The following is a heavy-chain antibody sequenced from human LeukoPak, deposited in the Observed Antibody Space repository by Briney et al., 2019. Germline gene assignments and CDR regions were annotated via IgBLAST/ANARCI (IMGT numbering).Heavy chain of an antibody. CDR2: IKQDGSEK. Sequence: GGALRLSCAASGFTFSNYWMSWVRPAPGKGLELVANIKQDGSEKYYVDSVKGRFTISRDNAKNSLYLQMNSLRAEDTAVYYCARDRGYYYDSSGYYYYYWGQGTLVTVSS. CDR1: GFTFSNYW. CDR3: ARDRGYYYDSSGYYYYY. V-gene: IGHV3-7*01. J-gene: IGHJ4*02. D-gene: IGHD3-22*01.